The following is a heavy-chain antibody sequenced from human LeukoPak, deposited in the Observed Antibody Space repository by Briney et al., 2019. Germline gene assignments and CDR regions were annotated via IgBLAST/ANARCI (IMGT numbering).Heavy chain of an antibody. J-gene: IGHJ6*03. CDR2: IYTSGST. D-gene: IGHD4-17*01. CDR1: GGSISSGSYY. Sequence: PSQTLSLTCTVSGGSISSGSYYWSWIRQPAGKGLEWIGRIYTSGSTNYNPSLKSRVTISVDTSKNQFSLKLSSVTAADTAVYYCARKFRHDYGDYEHGGYYYMDVWGKGTTVTVSS. CDR3: ARKFRHDYGDYEHGGYYYMDV. V-gene: IGHV4-61*02.